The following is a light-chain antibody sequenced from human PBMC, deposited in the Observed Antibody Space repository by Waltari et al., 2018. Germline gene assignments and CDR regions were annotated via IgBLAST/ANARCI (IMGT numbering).Light chain of an antibody. CDR1: QRIDNY. Sequence: DIQMTQSPSSLSASVGDRVTITCRASQRIDNYVNWYQQRPGKAPKLLIFAASRLQSGVPARFSGSGSGTEFTLSISTLQPEDFATYFCQQSDSVPRMFGQGTRVEI. CDR3: QQSDSVPRM. V-gene: IGKV1-39*01. CDR2: AAS. J-gene: IGKJ1*01.